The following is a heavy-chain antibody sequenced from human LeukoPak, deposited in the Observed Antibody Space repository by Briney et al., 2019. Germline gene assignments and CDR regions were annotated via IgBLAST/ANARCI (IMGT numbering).Heavy chain of an antibody. CDR3: ASTTRGGTYYYYMDV. CDR1: GFTVSSNY. CDR2: IYSGGST. J-gene: IGHJ6*03. D-gene: IGHD1-1*01. V-gene: IGHV3-53*01. Sequence: GGSLRLSCAASGFTVSSNYMTWVRQAPGKGLEWVSVIYSGGSTYYADSVKGRFTVSRDNSKNTLYLQMNSLRAEDTAVYYCASTTRGGTYYYYMDVWGKGTTVTISS.